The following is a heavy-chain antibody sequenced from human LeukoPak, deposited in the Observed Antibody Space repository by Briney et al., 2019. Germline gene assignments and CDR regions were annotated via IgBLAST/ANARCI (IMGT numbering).Heavy chain of an antibody. CDR1: GFTFSSYA. V-gene: IGHV3-30-3*01. CDR2: ISYDGSNK. J-gene: IGHJ4*02. D-gene: IGHD6-19*01. Sequence: GGSLRLSCAASGFTFSSYAMHWVRQAPGKRLEWVAVISYDGSNKYYADSVKGRFTISRDNSKNTLYLQMNSLRAEDTAVYYCARSYSSGWYDGCDYWGQGTLVTVSS. CDR3: ARSYSSGWYDGCDY.